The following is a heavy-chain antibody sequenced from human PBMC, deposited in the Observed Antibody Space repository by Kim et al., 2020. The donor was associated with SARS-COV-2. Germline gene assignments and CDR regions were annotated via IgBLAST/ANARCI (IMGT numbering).Heavy chain of an antibody. CDR2: ISGSGADI. V-gene: IGHV3-23*01. Sequence: GGSLRLSCAASGFTFNNYAMNWVRQAPGKGLEWISVISGSGADIYYADSVKGRFTISRDNSKTTLFLQMNSLRADDTAIYYCARVRDPRRLVGLLRPSGYSFDYWGQGTLATVSS. D-gene: IGHD1-26*01. CDR1: GFTFNNYA. J-gene: IGHJ4*02. CDR3: ARVRDPRRLVGLLRPSGYSFDY.